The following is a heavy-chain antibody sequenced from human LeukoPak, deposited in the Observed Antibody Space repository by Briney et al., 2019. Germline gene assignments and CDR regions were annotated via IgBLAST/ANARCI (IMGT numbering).Heavy chain of an antibody. D-gene: IGHD6-19*01. Sequence: SETLSLTCTVSGGSISSGSYYWSWIRQPAGKGLEWIGRIYTSGSTNYNPSLKSRVTISVDTSKNQFSLKLSSVTAADTAVYYCARGGAVVGYDNWGQGTLVTVPS. J-gene: IGHJ4*02. V-gene: IGHV4-61*02. CDR1: GGSISSGSYY. CDR2: IYTSGST. CDR3: ARGGAVVGYDN.